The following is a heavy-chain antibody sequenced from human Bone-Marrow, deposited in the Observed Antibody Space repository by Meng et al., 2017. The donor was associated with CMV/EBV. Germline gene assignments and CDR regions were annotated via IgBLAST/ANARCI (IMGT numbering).Heavy chain of an antibody. J-gene: IGHJ6*02. CDR3: AKMHYDSSGYYKSGYYYYYGMDV. CDR2: IRYDGSNK. D-gene: IGHD3-22*01. V-gene: IGHV3-30*02. Sequence: GGPLRLSCAASGFTFSSYGMHWVRQAPGKGLEWVAFIRYDGSNKYYADSVKGRFTISRDNSKNTLYLQMKSLRAEDTAVYYCAKMHYDSSGYYKSGYYYYYGMDVWGQGTTVTVSS. CDR1: GFTFSSYG.